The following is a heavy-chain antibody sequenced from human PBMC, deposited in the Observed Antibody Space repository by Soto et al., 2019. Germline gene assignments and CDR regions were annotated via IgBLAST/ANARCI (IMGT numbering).Heavy chain of an antibody. CDR3: ARNAYCGGDCYSPLYYFDY. CDR2: IYYSGST. J-gene: IGHJ4*02. V-gene: IGHV4-39*01. CDR1: GGSISSRSYY. D-gene: IGHD2-21*02. Sequence: QLQLQESGPGLVKPSETLSLTCTVSGGSISSRSYYWGWIRQPPGKGLEWIGSIYYSGSTYYNPSLKSRVTISVDTSKNQFSLKLSSLTAADTAVYYCARNAYCGGDCYSPLYYFDYWGQGTLVTVSS.